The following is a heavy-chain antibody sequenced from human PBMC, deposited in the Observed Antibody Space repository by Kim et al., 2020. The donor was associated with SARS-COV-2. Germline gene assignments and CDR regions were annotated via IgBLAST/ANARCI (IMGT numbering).Heavy chain of an antibody. Sequence: GGSLRLSCAASGFTFSGSAMHWVRQASGKGLEWVGRIRSKANSDATGYAASVKGRFTISRDDSKNTAYLQMNSLKTEDTAVYYCTETSEVWFGELSPLFDYWGQGTLVTVSS. J-gene: IGHJ4*02. CDR3: TETSEVWFGELSPLFDY. V-gene: IGHV3-73*01. CDR2: IRSKANSDAT. CDR1: GFTFSGSA. D-gene: IGHD3-10*01.